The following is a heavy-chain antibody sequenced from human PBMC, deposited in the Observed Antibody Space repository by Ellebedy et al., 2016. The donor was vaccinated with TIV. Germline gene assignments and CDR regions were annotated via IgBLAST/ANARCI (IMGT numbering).Heavy chain of an antibody. Sequence: ASVKVSCXASGYTFTSYAMHWVRQAPGQRLEWMGWINAGNGNTKYSQKFQGRVTITRDTSASTAYMELSSLRSEDTAVYYCARRGGKWELLLFDYWGQGTLVTVSS. CDR1: GYTFTSYA. V-gene: IGHV1-3*01. J-gene: IGHJ4*02. CDR3: ARRGGKWELLLFDY. CDR2: INAGNGNT. D-gene: IGHD1-26*01.